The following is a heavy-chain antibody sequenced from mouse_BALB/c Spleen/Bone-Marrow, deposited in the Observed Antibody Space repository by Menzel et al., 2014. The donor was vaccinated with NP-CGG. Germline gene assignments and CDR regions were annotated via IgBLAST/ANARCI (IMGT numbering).Heavy chain of an antibody. D-gene: IGHD2-2*01. CDR2: INPYNDGT. CDR1: GYTLTSYV. Sequence: EVQRVESGPELVKPGASVKMSCKASGYTLTSYVMHWVKQKPGQGLEWIGNINPYNDGTKYNEKFKGKATLTSDKFSSTAYMELGSLTSEDSAVYYCARSLYGFDWYFEVWGAGTTVTVSS. J-gene: IGHJ1*01. CDR3: ARSLYGFDWYFEV. V-gene: IGHV1-14*01.